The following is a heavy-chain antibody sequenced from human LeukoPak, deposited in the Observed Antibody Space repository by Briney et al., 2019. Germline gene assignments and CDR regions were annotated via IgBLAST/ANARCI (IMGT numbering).Heavy chain of an antibody. V-gene: IGHV3-23*01. CDR3: ARYCTSTSCPAYFYGMDV. J-gene: IGHJ6*02. Sequence: PGGSLRLSGAASGFTFSSYGMSWVRQAPGKGLEWVSAITGSGGSTYYADSVKGRFTITRDNSKNTLYLQMNSLRVEDTAGYFCARYCTSTSCPAYFYGMDVWGQGTTVTVSS. CDR1: GFTFSSYG. D-gene: IGHD2-2*01. CDR2: ITGSGGST.